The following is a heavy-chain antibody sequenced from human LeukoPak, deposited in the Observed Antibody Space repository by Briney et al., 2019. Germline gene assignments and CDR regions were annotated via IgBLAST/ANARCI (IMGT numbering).Heavy chain of an antibody. J-gene: IGHJ3*02. CDR2: IDPRDSYI. D-gene: IGHD2-8*01. V-gene: IGHV5-10-1*01. Sequence: GESLKISCKGSGYSFTSYWISWVRQMPGKGLEWMGRIDPRDSYINSSPSFQGHVTISADKSITTAYLQWSSLKASDTAMYYCARTSGGDDTNPEAFDIWGQGTMVTVSS. CDR1: GYSFTSYW. CDR3: ARTSGGDDTNPEAFDI.